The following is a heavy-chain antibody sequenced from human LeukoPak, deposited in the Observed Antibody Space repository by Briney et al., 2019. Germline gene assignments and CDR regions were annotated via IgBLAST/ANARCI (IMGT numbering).Heavy chain of an antibody. Sequence: PSETLSLTCTVSGGSISSHYWSWNRQPPGKGLEWIGYIYYSGSTNYNPSLKSRVTISVDTSKNQFSLKLSSVTAADTAVYYCAGAHGYSSGWYERKYYFDYWGQGTLVTVSS. J-gene: IGHJ4*02. D-gene: IGHD6-19*01. CDR3: AGAHGYSSGWYERKYYFDY. V-gene: IGHV4-59*11. CDR1: GGSISSHY. CDR2: IYYSGST.